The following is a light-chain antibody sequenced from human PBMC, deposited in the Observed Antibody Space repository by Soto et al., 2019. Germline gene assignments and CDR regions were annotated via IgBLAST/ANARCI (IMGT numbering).Light chain of an antibody. CDR2: EVS. CDR1: SGDVGGYNY. V-gene: IGLV2-8*01. Sequence: QSVLTQPPSASGSPGQSVTISCTGTSGDVGGYNYVSWYQHLPGKAPRVVISEVSKRPSGVPDRFSGSKSGNTASLTVSGLQAEDEADYYCSSYAGSNKFVVFGGGTKLTVL. CDR3: SSYAGSNKFVV. J-gene: IGLJ2*01.